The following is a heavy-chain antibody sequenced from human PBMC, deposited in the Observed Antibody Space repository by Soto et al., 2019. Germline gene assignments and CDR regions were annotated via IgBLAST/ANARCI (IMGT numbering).Heavy chain of an antibody. Sequence: GSMRLSCAASGFTFSNAWMSWVRQAPGKGLEWVGRIKSKTDGGTTDYAAPVKGRFTISRDDSKNTLYLQMNSLKTEDTAVYYCTTDAYYYDSSGYFAYWGQGTLVTVSS. CDR3: TTDAYYYDSSGYFAY. CDR1: GFTFSNAW. J-gene: IGHJ4*02. V-gene: IGHV3-15*01. CDR2: IKSKTDGGTT. D-gene: IGHD3-22*01.